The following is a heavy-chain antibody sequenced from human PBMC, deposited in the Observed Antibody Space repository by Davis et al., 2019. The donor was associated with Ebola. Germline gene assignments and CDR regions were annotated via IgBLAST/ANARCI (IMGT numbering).Heavy chain of an antibody. CDR2: INSDGSTI. CDR1: GFTFSTSW. V-gene: IGHV3-74*01. J-gene: IGHJ4*02. D-gene: IGHD2-8*02. CDR3: AKVALVVYAPEY. Sequence: HTGGSLRLSCAASGFTFSTSWMHWVRQAPGKGLVWVSRINSDGSTINYADSVKGRFTISRDNSQNTVYLQMNSLRAEDTAVYYCAKVALVVYAPEYWGQGTLVTVSS.